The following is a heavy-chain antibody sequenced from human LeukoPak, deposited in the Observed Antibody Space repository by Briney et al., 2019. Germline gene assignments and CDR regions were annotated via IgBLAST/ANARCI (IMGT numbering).Heavy chain of an antibody. Sequence: PSPTLSLTCTVSGGSISSGGYYWSWIRQHPGKGLEWIGYIYYSGSTYYNPSLKSRVTISVDTSKNQFSLKLSSVTAADTAVYYCARARITMVRGDSRSFDYWGQGTLVTVSS. CDR1: GGSISSGGYY. CDR3: ARARITMVRGDSRSFDY. CDR2: IYYSGST. V-gene: IGHV4-31*03. D-gene: IGHD3-10*01. J-gene: IGHJ4*02.